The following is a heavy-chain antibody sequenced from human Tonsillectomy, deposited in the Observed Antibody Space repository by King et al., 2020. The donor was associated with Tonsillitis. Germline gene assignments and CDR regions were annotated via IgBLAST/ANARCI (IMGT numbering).Heavy chain of an antibody. V-gene: IGHV1-69*14. D-gene: IGHD1-26*01. Sequence: QLVQSGAEVKKPGSSVKVSCKASGGTFSSYAISWVRQAPGQGLEWMGGIIPIFGTANYAQKFQGRVTITADKSTSTAYMELSSLRSEDTAVYYCARDLDSGSYFAFDIWGQGTMVTVSS. CDR3: ARDLDSGSYFAFDI. CDR1: GGTFSSYA. CDR2: IIPIFGTA. J-gene: IGHJ3*02.